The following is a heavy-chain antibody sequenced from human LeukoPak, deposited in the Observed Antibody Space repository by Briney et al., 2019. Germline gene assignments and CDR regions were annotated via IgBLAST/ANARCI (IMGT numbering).Heavy chain of an antibody. Sequence: QTGGSLRLSCAASGFTFDDYAMHWVRQAPGKGLEWVSGISWNSGSIGYADSVKGRFTISRDNAKNSLYLQMNSLRAEDTALYYCAKPMVRGVIITLDYWGQGTLVTVSS. CDR2: ISWNSGSI. D-gene: IGHD3-10*01. CDR1: GFTFDDYA. J-gene: IGHJ4*02. CDR3: AKPMVRGVIITLDY. V-gene: IGHV3-9*01.